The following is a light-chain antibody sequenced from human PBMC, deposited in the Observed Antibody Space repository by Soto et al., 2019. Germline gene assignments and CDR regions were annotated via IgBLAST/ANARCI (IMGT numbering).Light chain of an antibody. CDR1: SSDVGRYNY. V-gene: IGLV2-11*01. CDR3: CSYAGSYTFYV. J-gene: IGLJ1*01. CDR2: DVS. Sequence: QSVLTQPRSVSGSPGQSVTISCTGTSSDVGRYNYVSWYQQHPGKAPELMIYDVSERPSGVPDRFSGSKSGNTASLTISGLQAEDEADYYCCSYAGSYTFYVFGTGTKVTVL.